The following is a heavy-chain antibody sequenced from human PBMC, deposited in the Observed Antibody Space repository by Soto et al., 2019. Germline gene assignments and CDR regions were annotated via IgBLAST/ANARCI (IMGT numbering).Heavy chain of an antibody. D-gene: IGHD6-13*01. J-gene: IGHJ5*02. CDR3: ARMASAGTLNWFDP. Sequence: ASVKVSCKASGYTFIKCDISWVRLAAGQGLEWLGWMNPGSGKTDYAIKCEGRVAMTRDAATVTSRLELSSLTSDDTALYYCARMASAGTLNWFDPWGQGALVTSPQ. CDR2: MNPGSGKT. V-gene: IGHV1-8*01. CDR1: GYTFIKCD.